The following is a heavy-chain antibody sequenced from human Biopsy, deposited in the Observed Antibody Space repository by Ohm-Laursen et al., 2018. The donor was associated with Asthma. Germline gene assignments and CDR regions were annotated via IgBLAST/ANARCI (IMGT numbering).Heavy chain of an antibody. CDR2: INPNGGAT. J-gene: IGHJ5*02. D-gene: IGHD7-27*01. V-gene: IGHV1-2*06. Sequence: ASVKVSCKVSAYTFIGYHLHWVRQAPGEGLEWMGRINPNGGATIYAQKFQGRVTMTRDTSISTAYMELSRLTSDDTAVYYRARVQKSPGDRWFDPWGQGTLVTVSS. CDR3: ARVQKSPGDRWFDP. CDR1: AYTFIGYH.